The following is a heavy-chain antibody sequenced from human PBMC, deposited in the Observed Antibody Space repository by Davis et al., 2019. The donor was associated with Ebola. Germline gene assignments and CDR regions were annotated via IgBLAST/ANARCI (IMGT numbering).Heavy chain of an antibody. V-gene: IGHV3-21*01. CDR3: ARGGYYDTSGYSHDAFDI. D-gene: IGHD3-22*01. CDR2: ISSSSYYI. J-gene: IGHJ3*02. Sequence: GGSLRLSCAASGFTFSTYSINWVRQAPGKGLEWVSSISSSSYYIYYADSLKGRFTIPRDNAKNSLYLQMNSLRAEDTAVYHCARGGYYDTSGYSHDAFDIWGQGTMVTVSS. CDR1: GFTFSTYS.